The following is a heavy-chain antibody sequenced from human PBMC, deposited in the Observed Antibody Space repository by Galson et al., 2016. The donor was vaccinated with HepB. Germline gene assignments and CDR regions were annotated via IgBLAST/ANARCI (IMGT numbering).Heavy chain of an antibody. CDR2: ISSGGYT. CDR3: ARATRYFDWRYQYGMDV. V-gene: IGHV3-53*01. Sequence: SLRLSCAASGLSVSSDYMSWVRQALGKGLEWVAVISSGGYTYYAQSVKGRLTISRDNSKNTLYLQMNRLRAEDTAVYYCARATRYFDWRYQYGMDVWGKGTQVTVSS. D-gene: IGHD3-9*01. CDR1: GLSVSSDY. J-gene: IGHJ6*04.